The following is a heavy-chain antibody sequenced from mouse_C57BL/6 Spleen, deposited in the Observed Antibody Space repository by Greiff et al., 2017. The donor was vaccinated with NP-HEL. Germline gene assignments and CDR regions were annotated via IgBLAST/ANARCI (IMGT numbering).Heavy chain of an antibody. V-gene: IGHV5-6*01. CDR1: GFTFSSYG. CDR2: ISSGGSYT. J-gene: IGHJ1*03. D-gene: IGHD1-1*01. Sequence: EVKLQESGGDLVKPGGSLKLSCAASGFTFSSYGMSWVRQTPAKRLEWVATISSGGSYTYYPDSVKGRFTISRDNAKNTLYLQMSSLKSEDTAMYYCARPPLDYGSSYWYFDVWGTGTTVTVSS. CDR3: ARPPLDYGSSYWYFDV.